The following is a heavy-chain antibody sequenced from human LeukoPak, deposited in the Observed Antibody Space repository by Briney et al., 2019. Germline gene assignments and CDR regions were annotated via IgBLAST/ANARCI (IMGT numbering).Heavy chain of an antibody. CDR2: ISGSGGSA. CDR3: AKDHVTIFGVVTPLGY. CDR1: GFTFSSYA. V-gene: IGHV3-23*01. Sequence: PGGSLRLSCAASGFTFSSYAMSWVRQAPGKGLEWVSAISGSGGSAYYADSVKGRFTISRDNSKNTLYLRMNSLRAEDTAVYYCAKDHVTIFGVVTPLGYWGQGTLVTVSS. J-gene: IGHJ4*02. D-gene: IGHD3-3*01.